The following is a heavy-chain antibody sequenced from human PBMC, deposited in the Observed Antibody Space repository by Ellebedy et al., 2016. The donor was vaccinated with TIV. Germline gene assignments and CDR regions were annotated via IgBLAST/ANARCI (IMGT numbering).Heavy chain of an antibody. D-gene: IGHD5-12*01. CDR2: INQGGSET. V-gene: IGHV3-7*01. CDR3: ASAARGSGAYESF. J-gene: IGHJ4*02. Sequence: PGGSLRLSCAASAFTFSDHYMDWARQAPGKGLEWVATINQGGSETYYVDSVKGRFTISRDNSKNSLYLQMNSLRADDTALYYCASAARGSGAYESFWGQGTLVTVSS. CDR1: AFTFSDHY.